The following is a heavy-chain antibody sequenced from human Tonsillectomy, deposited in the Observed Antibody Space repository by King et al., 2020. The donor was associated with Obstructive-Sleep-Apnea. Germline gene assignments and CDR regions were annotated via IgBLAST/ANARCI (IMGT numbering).Heavy chain of an antibody. CDR2: IRGKAYGGTT. J-gene: IGHJ3*02. Sequence: VQLVESGGDLVQPGRSLRLSCTTSGFTFGDYAMNWFRQAPGKGLEWVCFIRGKAYGGTTEYAASVKGRFTISRDDSKSIAYLQMNSLKTGDTAVYYWTRDRIATRREALDIWGQGTMVTVSS. D-gene: IGHD6-6*01. CDR1: GFTFGDYA. CDR3: TRDRIATRREALDI. V-gene: IGHV3-49*03.